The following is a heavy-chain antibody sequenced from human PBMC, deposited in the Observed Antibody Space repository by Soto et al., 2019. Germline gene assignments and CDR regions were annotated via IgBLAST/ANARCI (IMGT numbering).Heavy chain of an antibody. CDR2: IYYSGST. D-gene: IGHD2-21*02. V-gene: IGHV4-39*01. Sequence: QLQLQESGPGLVKPSETLSLTCTVSGGSISSSSYYWGWIRQPPGKGLEWIGSIYYSGSTYYNPSLKSRVTISVDTSKNQFSLKLSSVTAADTAVYYCAGPIPFSYCGGDCYALWGQGTLVTVSS. CDR3: AGPIPFSYCGGDCYAL. CDR1: GGSISSSSYY. J-gene: IGHJ4*02.